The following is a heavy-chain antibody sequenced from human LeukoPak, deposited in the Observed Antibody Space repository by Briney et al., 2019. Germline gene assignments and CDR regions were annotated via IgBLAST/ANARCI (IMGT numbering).Heavy chain of an antibody. CDR3: ARPMNTGGSGSHYRPLDY. CDR1: GFTFSSYW. Sequence: GGSLRLSCAASGFTFSSYWMSWVRQAPGKGLEWVANLNQDGSEKYYVDSVKGQFTISRDNAQNSLYLQMNSLRAEDTAVYYCARPMNTGGSGSHYRPLDYWGQGTLVTVSS. V-gene: IGHV3-7*01. J-gene: IGHJ4*02. CDR2: LNQDGSEK. D-gene: IGHD3-10*01.